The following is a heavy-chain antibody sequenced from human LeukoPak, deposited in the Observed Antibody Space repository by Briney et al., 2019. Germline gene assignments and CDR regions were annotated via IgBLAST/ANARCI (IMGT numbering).Heavy chain of an antibody. V-gene: IGHV4-34*01. CDR1: GGSFSGYY. CDR3: ARGRGYCSSTSCYTDY. CDR2: INHSGST. D-gene: IGHD2-2*01. Sequence: TSETLSLTCAVYGGSFSGYYWSWIRQPPGKGLEWSGEINHSGSTNYNPSLKSRVTISVDTSKNQFSLKLSSVIAADTAVYYCARGRGYCSSTSCYTDYWGQGTLVTVSS. J-gene: IGHJ4*02.